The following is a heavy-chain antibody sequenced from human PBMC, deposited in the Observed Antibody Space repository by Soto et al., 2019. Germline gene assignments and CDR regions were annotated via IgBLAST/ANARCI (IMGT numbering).Heavy chain of an antibody. CDR2: ISPYNDDT. CDR3: ARGGYYDSSGSRNYHYYGMDV. D-gene: IGHD3-22*01. V-gene: IGHV1-18*01. J-gene: IGHJ6*02. Sequence: ASVKVSCKASGYTFNSYGISWVRQAPGQGLEWLGWISPYNDDTKYAQRLQGRVTMSTDTSSRTAYMHLRSLRSDDTAVYFCARGGYYDSSGSRNYHYYGMDVWGPGTTVTVSS. CDR1: GYTFNSYG.